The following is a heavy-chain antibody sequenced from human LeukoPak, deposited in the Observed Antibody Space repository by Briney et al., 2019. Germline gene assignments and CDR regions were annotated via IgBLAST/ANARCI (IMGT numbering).Heavy chain of an antibody. CDR2: FAPEDGAA. J-gene: IGHJ3*01. CDR1: DYPLSDFV. Sequence: ASVKVSCKVFDYPLSDFVIHWVRQAPGQGLEWMGGFAPEDGAAIYAQDFQDRATMSEDASKDTAYMELQNLRSEDTAVYYCASARPHAHLTHYEAFEFWGQGTMVIVSS. D-gene: IGHD3-3*02. V-gene: IGHV1-24*01. CDR3: ASARPHAHLTHYEAFEF.